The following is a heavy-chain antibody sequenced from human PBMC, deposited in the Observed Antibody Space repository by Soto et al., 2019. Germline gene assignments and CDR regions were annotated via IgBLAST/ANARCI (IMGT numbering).Heavy chain of an antibody. CDR1: GGTFSSYA. CDR2: IIPIFGTA. J-gene: IGHJ4*02. Sequence: QVQLVQSGAEVKKPGSSVKVSCKASGGTFSSYAISWVRQAPGQGLEWLGGIIPIFGTANYAQKFQGRVTITADESTSTAYMELSSLRSEDTAVYYCARDGDHYYDSSGYYYFDYWGQGTLVTVSS. V-gene: IGHV1-69*12. CDR3: ARDGDHYYDSSGYYYFDY. D-gene: IGHD3-22*01.